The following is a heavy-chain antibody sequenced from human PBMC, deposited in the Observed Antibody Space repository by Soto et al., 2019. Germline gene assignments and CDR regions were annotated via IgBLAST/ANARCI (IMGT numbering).Heavy chain of an antibody. D-gene: IGHD3-10*01. J-gene: IGHJ4*02. CDR2: ISYDGSNK. CDR1: GFTFSSYA. Sequence: QVQLVESGGGVVQPGRSLRLSCAASGFTFSSYAMHWVRQAPGKGLEWVAVISYDGSNKYYADSVKGRFTISRDNSKNTLYQQMNSLRAEDTAVYYCAREGGSGLRGFPCDYWGQGTLVTVSS. V-gene: IGHV3-30-3*01. CDR3: AREGGSGLRGFPCDY.